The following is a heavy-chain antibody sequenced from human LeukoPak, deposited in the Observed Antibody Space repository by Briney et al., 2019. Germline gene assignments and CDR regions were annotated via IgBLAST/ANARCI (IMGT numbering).Heavy chain of an antibody. J-gene: IGHJ4*02. V-gene: IGHV3-30*04. D-gene: IGHD3-3*01. CDR3: ARDLELSAVYYFDS. CDR1: GFTFSIFP. CDR2: ISSGSEK. Sequence: PGRSLRLSCEASGFTFSIFPMHWVRQAPGKGLEWVALISSGSEKYYADSVKGRFTISRDNSKNMLYLQMNGLRADDTAVYYCARDLELSAVYYFDSWGQGTLVIVSS.